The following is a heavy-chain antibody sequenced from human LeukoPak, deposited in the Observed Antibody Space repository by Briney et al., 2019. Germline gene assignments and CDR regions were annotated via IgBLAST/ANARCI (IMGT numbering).Heavy chain of an antibody. J-gene: IGHJ6*02. CDR3: ARHIAHDSSGYDPGMDV. D-gene: IGHD3-22*01. CDR2: AYYSGST. CDR1: DGSISNYY. Sequence: SETLSLTCSVFDGSISNYYWSWIRQPPGKGLEWIGYAYYSGSTTYNPSLKSRVTISVDTSKNQFSLKLSSVTAADTALYYCARHIAHDSSGYDPGMDVWGQGTTVTVSS. V-gene: IGHV4-59*08.